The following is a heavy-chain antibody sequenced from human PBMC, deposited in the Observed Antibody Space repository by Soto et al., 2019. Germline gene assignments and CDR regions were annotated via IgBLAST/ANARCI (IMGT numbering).Heavy chain of an antibody. Sequence: SETLSLTCTVSGGSISSGAYYWSWIRQPPGKGREWIGYIYYSGSTYYNPSLKSRVTISVDTSKNQFSLKLSSVTAADTAVYYCARGEGSSSCYRYYYYYGMDVWGQGTTVTVSS. CDR1: GGSISSGAYY. D-gene: IGHD6-13*01. J-gene: IGHJ6*02. V-gene: IGHV4-30-4*01. CDR3: ARGEGSSSCYRYYYYYGMDV. CDR2: IYYSGST.